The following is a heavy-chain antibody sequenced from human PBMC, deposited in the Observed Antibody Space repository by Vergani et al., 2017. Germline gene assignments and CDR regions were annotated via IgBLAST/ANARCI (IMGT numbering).Heavy chain of an antibody. CDR2: VNFVTGAA. CDR3: ARSLGYCTSGSCRPYYFDL. D-gene: IGHD2-15*01. Sequence: QVQLVQSGAAVKKPGASAKVSCTASGYIFKNYYMHWLRLAPGQGFPWMGIVNFVTGAATSPQKFEGRITMTRDTSTATFYMDLSSLKYEDTAIYYCARSLGYCTSGSCRPYYFDLWGQGTLVTVSS. V-gene: IGHV1-46*02. CDR1: GYIFKNYY. J-gene: IGHJ4*02.